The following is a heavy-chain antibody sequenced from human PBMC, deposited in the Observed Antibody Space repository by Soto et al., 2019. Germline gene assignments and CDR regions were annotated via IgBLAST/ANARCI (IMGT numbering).Heavy chain of an antibody. J-gene: IGHJ6*02. CDR1: GGSIGSTNW. D-gene: IGHD2-15*01. V-gene: IGHV4-4*02. CDR3: ARAGRGDCSGGSCYSGLYGMDV. Sequence: SEILSLTCAISGGSIGSTNWWSWVRQPPGKGLEWIGQIYHSGNTNYNPSLKSRVTISVDKSNNQFSLKLSSVTVADTAVYYCARAGRGDCSGGSCYSGLYGMDVWGQGTTVTVSS. CDR2: IYHSGNT.